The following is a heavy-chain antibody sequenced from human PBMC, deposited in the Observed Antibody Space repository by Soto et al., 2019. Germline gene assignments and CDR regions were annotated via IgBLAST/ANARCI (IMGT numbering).Heavy chain of an antibody. V-gene: IGHV1-2*04. CDR2: INPNSGGT. Sequence: GASVKVSCKASGYTFTGYYMHWVRQAPGQGLEWMGWINPNSGGTNYAQKFQGWVTMTRDTSISTAYMELSRLRSDDTAVYYCARGSEGIAANFDYWGQGTLVTVSS. J-gene: IGHJ4*02. CDR1: GYTFTGYY. D-gene: IGHD6-13*01. CDR3: ARGSEGIAANFDY.